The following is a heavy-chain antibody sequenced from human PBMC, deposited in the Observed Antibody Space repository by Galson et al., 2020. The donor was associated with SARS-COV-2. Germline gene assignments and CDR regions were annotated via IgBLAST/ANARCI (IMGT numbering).Heavy chain of an antibody. D-gene: IGHD3-9*01. J-gene: IGHJ3*02. CDR1: GYTFTSYA. CDR2: INAGNGNT. CDR3: ARSYYDILTGEVTDAFDI. V-gene: IGHV1-3*01. Sequence: ASVKVSCKASGYTFTSYAMHWVRQAPGQSLEWMGWINAGNGNTKYSQKFQGRVTITRDTSATTAYMELSSLRSEDTAVYYCARSYYDILTGEVTDAFDIWGQVTVVTVSS.